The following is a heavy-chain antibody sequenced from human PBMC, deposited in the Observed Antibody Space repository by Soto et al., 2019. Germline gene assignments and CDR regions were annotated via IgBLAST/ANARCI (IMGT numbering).Heavy chain of an antibody. J-gene: IGHJ4*02. V-gene: IGHV1-69*13. Sequence: SVKVSCKASGGTFSSYRINWVRQAPGQGLEWVGGIVPIYRTADYSQKFQGRVTITADESARTSYMELRSLKSQDTAVYYCVRDSGATLSSSWGQGTLVTVSS. CDR3: VRDSGATLSSS. CDR2: IVPIYRTA. D-gene: IGHD6-13*01. CDR1: GGTFSSYR.